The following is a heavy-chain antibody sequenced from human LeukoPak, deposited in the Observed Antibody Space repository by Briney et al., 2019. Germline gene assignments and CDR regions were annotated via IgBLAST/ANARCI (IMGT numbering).Heavy chain of an antibody. CDR2: ITWDGGST. J-gene: IGHJ5*02. V-gene: IGHV3-43D*03. CDR1: GFTFDDYA. Sequence: HPGGSLRLSCAASGFTFDDYAMHWVRQAPGKGLEWVSLITWDGGSTSYTDSVKGRFTISRDNSKSSLYLQMNSLRAEDTALYYCTKAASSSPGGFDPWGQGTLVTVSS. CDR3: TKAASSSPGGFDP.